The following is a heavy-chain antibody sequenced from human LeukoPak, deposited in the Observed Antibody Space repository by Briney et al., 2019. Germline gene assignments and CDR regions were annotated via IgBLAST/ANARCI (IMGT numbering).Heavy chain of an antibody. Sequence: SETLSLTCAVYGGSFSGYYWSWIRQPPGKGLEWIGEINHSGSTDYNPSLKSRVTISVDTSKNQFSLKLSSVTAADTAVYYCAAASNYCYYYGMDVWGQGTTVTVSS. CDR2: INHSGST. D-gene: IGHD6-25*01. J-gene: IGHJ6*02. CDR3: AAASNYCYYYGMDV. V-gene: IGHV4-34*01. CDR1: GGSFSGYY.